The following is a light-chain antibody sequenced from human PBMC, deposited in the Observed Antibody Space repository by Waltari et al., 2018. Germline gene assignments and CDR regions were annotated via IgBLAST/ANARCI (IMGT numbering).Light chain of an antibody. CDR1: SSDVGGYNY. J-gene: IGLJ2*01. V-gene: IGLV2-11*01. CDR2: DVS. Sequence: GSPGQSVTISCTGTSSDVGGYNYVSWYQQHPGKAPKLMIYDVSKRPSGVPDRFSGSKSGNTASLTISGLQAEDEADYYCCSYAGSYVVFGGGTKLTVL. CDR3: CSYAGSYVV.